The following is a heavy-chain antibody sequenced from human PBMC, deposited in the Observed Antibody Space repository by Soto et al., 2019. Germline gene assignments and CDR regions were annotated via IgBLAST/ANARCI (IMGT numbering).Heavy chain of an antibody. J-gene: IGHJ4*02. D-gene: IGHD3-22*01. CDR2: IMPIFGSA. CDR3: ARQFDSDTTGYYYAY. Sequence: ASVQVSCKASGGTFRRNSISWVRQAPGQGLEWMGGIMPIFGSANYAQKFQGRVTITADENTRTVYMELSRLRSEDTAVYYCARQFDSDTTGYYYAYWGQGTLVTVSS. V-gene: IGHV1-69*13. CDR1: GGTFRRNS.